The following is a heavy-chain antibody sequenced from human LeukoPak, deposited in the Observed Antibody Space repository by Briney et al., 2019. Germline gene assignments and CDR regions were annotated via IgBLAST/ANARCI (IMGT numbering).Heavy chain of an antibody. CDR3: ARHIPSRYSTRNDAFDI. CDR2: IYYSGST. J-gene: IGHJ3*02. Sequence: TSETLSLTCTVSGGSISSFYWSWIRQPPGKGLEWIGYIYYSGSTNYNSSLKSRVTISVDTSKNQFSLKLSSVTAADTAVYYCARHIPSRYSTRNDAFDIWGQGTMVTVSS. D-gene: IGHD6-13*01. CDR1: GGSISSFY. V-gene: IGHV4-59*08.